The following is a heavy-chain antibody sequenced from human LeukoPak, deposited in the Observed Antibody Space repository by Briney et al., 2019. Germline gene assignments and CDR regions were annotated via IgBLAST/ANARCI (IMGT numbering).Heavy chain of an antibody. D-gene: IGHD3-3*01. V-gene: IGHV3-64*01. J-gene: IGHJ6*03. CDR1: GFTFSSYA. CDR2: INSNGGST. Sequence: GGSLRLSCAASGFTFSSYAMHWVRQAPGKGLESVSAINSNGGSTYYAKSVKGRFTISRDNSKNTLYLQMGSLRAEDMAVYYCAREMGGCDFWSGLYYYYYMDVWGKGTTVTVSS. CDR3: AREMGGCDFWSGLYYYYYMDV.